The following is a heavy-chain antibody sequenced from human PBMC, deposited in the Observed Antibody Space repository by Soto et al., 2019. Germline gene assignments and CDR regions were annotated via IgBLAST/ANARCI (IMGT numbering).Heavy chain of an antibody. CDR1: GGSISGYY. V-gene: IGHV4-59*08. J-gene: IGHJ4*02. D-gene: IGHD2-15*01. Sequence: SETLSLTCTVSGGSISGYYWSWIRQPPGKRLEWIGSIYYIGSTNYNPSLKSRVTISVDTSKNQFSLKLSSVTTADTAVYYCASVVVVAATATFDYWGQGTLVTVSS. CDR3: ASVVVVAATATFDY. CDR2: IYYIGST.